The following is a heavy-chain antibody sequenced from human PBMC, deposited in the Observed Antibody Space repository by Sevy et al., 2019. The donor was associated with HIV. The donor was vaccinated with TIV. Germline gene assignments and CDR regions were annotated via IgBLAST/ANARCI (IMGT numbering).Heavy chain of an antibody. CDR2: ISAYKGNT. V-gene: IGHV1-18*01. D-gene: IGHD3-10*01. J-gene: IGHJ6*02. Sequence: ASVKVSCKASGYTFTSYGISWVRRALGQGLEWMGWISAYKGNTNYEQKLQGRVTLTTDTSTSTAYMELRSLGSDETAVYYCARGDVLLWFGESGYYYGMDVWGQGTTVTVSS. CDR1: GYTFTSYG. CDR3: ARGDVLLWFGESGYYYGMDV.